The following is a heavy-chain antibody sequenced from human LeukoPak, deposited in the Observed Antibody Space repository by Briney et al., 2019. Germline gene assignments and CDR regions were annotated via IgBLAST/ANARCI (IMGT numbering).Heavy chain of an antibody. CDR3: AREAGYCSSTSCPNGIFDY. Sequence: ASVKVSCKASGGTFSSNAISWVRQAPGQGLEWMGRIIPILGIANYAQKFQGRVTITADKSTSTAYMELSSLRSEDTAVYYCAREAGYCSSTSCPNGIFDYWGQGALVTVSS. V-gene: IGHV1-69*04. D-gene: IGHD2-2*01. J-gene: IGHJ4*02. CDR2: IIPILGIA. CDR1: GGTFSSNA.